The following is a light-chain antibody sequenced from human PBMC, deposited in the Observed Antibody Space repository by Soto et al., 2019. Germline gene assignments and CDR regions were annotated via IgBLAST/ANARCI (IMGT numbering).Light chain of an antibody. CDR3: QQYVSSSFT. V-gene: IGKV3-20*01. Sequence: EIVLTQSPGTLSLSPGERATLSCRASQSVSSSYLAWYQQTPGQAPRLLIYGASSRATGIPDRFSGSGSGTDFTLTISSVEPEDFAVYYCQQYVSSSFTFGQGTKVEIK. CDR1: QSVSSSY. CDR2: GAS. J-gene: IGKJ2*01.